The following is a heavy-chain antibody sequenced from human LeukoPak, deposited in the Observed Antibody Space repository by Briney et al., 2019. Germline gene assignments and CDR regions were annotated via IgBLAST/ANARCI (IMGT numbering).Heavy chain of an antibody. CDR3: ARKEEDTMVRGVIPDAFDI. CDR1: GFTFSSHW. CDR2: VKQDVGEK. Sequence: GRSLRLSCAASGFTFSSHWMSWVRQAPGKGLEWVASVKQDVGEKYYVDSVKGRFTISRDNAKNSLSLYMNSLRAEDTAVYYCARKEEDTMVRGVIPDAFDIWGQGTMVTVSS. D-gene: IGHD3-10*01. V-gene: IGHV3-7*01. J-gene: IGHJ3*02.